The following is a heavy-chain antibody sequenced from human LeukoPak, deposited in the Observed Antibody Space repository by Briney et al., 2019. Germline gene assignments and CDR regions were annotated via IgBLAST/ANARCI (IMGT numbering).Heavy chain of an antibody. CDR1: GFTFSSYG. CDR2: ISYDGSNK. V-gene: IGHV3-30*18. J-gene: IGHJ1*01. CDR3: AKDRFREVVVGGLLFQH. Sequence: GGSLRLSCAASGFTFSSYGMHWVRQAPGKGLEGVAVISYDGSNKYYADSVKGRFTISRDNSKNTLYLQMNSLRAEDTAVYYCAKDRFREVVVGGLLFQHWGQGTLVTVSS. D-gene: IGHD2-15*01.